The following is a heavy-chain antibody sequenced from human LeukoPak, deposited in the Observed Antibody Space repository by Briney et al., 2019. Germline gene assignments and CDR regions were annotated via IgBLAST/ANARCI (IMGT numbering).Heavy chain of an antibody. CDR1: GFTFSSYS. CDR3: ARGHGDGAWLIDY. Sequence: GGSLRLSCELSGFTFSSYSMNWVRQAPGKGLEWLSFINSASSYIDYADSVKGRFSISRDNVKNSLHLQMNSLRDEDTAVYYCARGHGDGAWLIDYWGQGTLVTISS. V-gene: IGHV3-48*02. CDR2: INSASSYI. J-gene: IGHJ4*02. D-gene: IGHD3-9*01.